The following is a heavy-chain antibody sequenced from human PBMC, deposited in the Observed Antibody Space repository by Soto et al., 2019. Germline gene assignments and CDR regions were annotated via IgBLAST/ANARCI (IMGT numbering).Heavy chain of an antibody. CDR2: IYYSGST. J-gene: IGHJ4*02. CDR3: ATPGYSSGWYFDY. D-gene: IGHD6-19*01. V-gene: IGHV4-39*01. Sequence: PSETLSLTCTVSGGSISSSSYYWCWIRQPPGKGLEWIGSIYYSGSTYYNPSLKSRVTISVDTSKNQFSLKLSSVTAADTAVYYCATPGYSSGWYFDYWGQGTLVTDSS. CDR1: GGSISSSSYY.